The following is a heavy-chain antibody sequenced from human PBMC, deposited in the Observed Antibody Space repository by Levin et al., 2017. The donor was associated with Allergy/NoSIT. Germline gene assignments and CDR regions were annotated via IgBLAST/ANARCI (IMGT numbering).Heavy chain of an antibody. D-gene: IGHD1-26*01. CDR2: ISSSSSYI. J-gene: IGHJ4*02. CDR3: ARVHVGALAFDY. V-gene: IGHV3-21*01. CDR1: GFTFSSYS. Sequence: GGSLRLSCAASGFTFSSYSMNWVRQAPGKGLEWVSSISSSSSYIYYADSVKGRFTISRDNAKNSLYLQMNSLRAEDTAVYYCARVHVGALAFDYWGQGTLVTVSS.